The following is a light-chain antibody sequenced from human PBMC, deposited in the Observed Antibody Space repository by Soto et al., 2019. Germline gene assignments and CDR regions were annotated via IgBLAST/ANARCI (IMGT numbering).Light chain of an antibody. J-gene: IGKJ1*01. CDR1: QSIRSW. CDR2: DAS. Sequence: DIQMTQSPSTLSASVGDRVTITCRASQSIRSWLAWYQQKPGKAPKLLIYDASSLQSGVPSRFSGSESGTEFTLTISSLQPDDFATYYCQQYNSYSRTFGQGTKVEI. CDR3: QQYNSYSRT. V-gene: IGKV1-5*01.